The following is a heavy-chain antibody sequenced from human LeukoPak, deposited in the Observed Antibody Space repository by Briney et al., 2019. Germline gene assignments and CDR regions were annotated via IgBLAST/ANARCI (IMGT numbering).Heavy chain of an antibody. CDR1: GGSISSASYQ. Sequence: SQTLSLTCTVSGGSISSASYQWSWIRQPPGKGLEWIGYINYSGSTYYNPSLKSRVTISVDTSKNHFSLNLNSVTAADTAVYYCARYGSGSTWFDPWGQGTLVTVSS. D-gene: IGHD3-10*01. V-gene: IGHV4-30-4*01. J-gene: IGHJ5*02. CDR3: ARYGSGSTWFDP. CDR2: INYSGST.